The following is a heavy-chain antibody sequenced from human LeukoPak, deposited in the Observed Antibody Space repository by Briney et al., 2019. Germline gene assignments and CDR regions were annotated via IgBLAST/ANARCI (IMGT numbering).Heavy chain of an antibody. CDR2: ISYDGSNK. CDR1: GFTFSSYA. Sequence: PGRSLRLSCAASGFTFSSYAMHWVRQAPGKGLEWVAVISYDGSNKYYADSVKGRFTISRDNSKNTLYLQMNSLRAEDTAVYYCARDSPRIGILYFDYWGQGTLVTVSS. J-gene: IGHJ4*02. CDR3: ARDSPRIGILYFDY. V-gene: IGHV3-30-3*01. D-gene: IGHD1-1*01.